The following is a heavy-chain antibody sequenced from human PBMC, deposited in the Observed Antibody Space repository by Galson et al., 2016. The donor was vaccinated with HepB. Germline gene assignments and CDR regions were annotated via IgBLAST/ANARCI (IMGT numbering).Heavy chain of an antibody. CDR2: MRRDGSDK. CDR3: ARRLSVLVVAASGWGYGMDV. V-gene: IGHV3-7*01. J-gene: IGHJ6*04. Sequence: FLRLSCAASGFTFSAHWMTWVRQRPGRGLEWVANMRRDGSDKHYVDFVKGRFTVSRENARNSMYLHMERLSIDETAGYYCARRLSVLVVAASGWGYGMDVWGKGTTVTVSS. D-gene: IGHD2-15*01. CDR1: GFTFSAHW.